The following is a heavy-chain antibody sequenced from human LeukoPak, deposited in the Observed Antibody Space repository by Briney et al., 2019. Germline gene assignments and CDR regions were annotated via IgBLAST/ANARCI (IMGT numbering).Heavy chain of an antibody. CDR1: GYTFTSYG. Sequence: ASVKVSCKASGYTFTSYGISWVRQAPGQGLEWMGWISAYNGNTNYAQKLQGRVTMTTDTSTSTAYMELRSLRSDDTAVYYCARYYYDSSGYSTPDYWGQGTLVTVSS. V-gene: IGHV1-18*01. J-gene: IGHJ4*02. D-gene: IGHD3-22*01. CDR3: ARYYYDSSGYSTPDY. CDR2: ISAYNGNT.